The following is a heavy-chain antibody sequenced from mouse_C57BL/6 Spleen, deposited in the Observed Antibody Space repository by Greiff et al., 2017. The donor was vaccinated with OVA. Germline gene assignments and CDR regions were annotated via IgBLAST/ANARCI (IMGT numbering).Heavy chain of an antibody. V-gene: IGHV3-1*01. D-gene: IGHD1-1*01. CDR3: ARGTDYYGSIHWYFDV. CDR2: ISYSGST. CDR1: GYSITSGYD. Sequence: EVKLMESGPGMVKPSQSLSLTCTVTGYSITSGYDWHWIRHFPGNKLEWMGYISYSGSTNYNPSLKSRISITHDTSKNHFFLKLNSVTTEDTATYYCARGTDYYGSIHWYFDVWGTGTTVTVSS. J-gene: IGHJ1*03.